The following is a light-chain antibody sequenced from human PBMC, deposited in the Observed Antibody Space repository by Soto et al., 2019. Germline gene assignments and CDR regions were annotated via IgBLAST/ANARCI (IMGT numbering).Light chain of an antibody. J-gene: IGLJ1*01. V-gene: IGLV2-14*01. Sequence: QSALTQPASVSGSPGQSITISCTGTSSDVGGYNYVSWYQQHPGKAPKLMIYEVSNRPSGVSNRFSGSKSGNTADLTISGLQAEDEADYYCSSFRSGSTLFGTGTKLAVL. CDR1: SSDVGGYNY. CDR2: EVS. CDR3: SSFRSGSTL.